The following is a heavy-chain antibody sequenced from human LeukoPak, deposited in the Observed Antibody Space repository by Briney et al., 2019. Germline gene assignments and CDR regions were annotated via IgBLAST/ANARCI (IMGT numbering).Heavy chain of an antibody. CDR3: ATALVVVPAAIHAFDI. CDR1: GYTLTELS. Sequence: ASVKVSCKXSGYTLTELSMHWVRQAPGKGLEWMGGFDPEDGETIYSQKFQGRVTMTEDTSTDTAYMELSSLRSEDTAVYYCATALVVVPAAIHAFDIWGQGTMVTVSS. CDR2: FDPEDGET. V-gene: IGHV1-24*01. D-gene: IGHD2-2*01. J-gene: IGHJ3*02.